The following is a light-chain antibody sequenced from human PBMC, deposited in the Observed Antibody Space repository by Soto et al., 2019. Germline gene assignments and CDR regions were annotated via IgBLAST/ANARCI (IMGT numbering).Light chain of an antibody. CDR2: AAS. CDR1: QDIRND. Sequence: AIQMTQSPSSLSASVGDRVTITCRASQDIRNDLGWYQQNPGKAPKLLIYAASSLQSGVPSRFSGSGSGTDFTLTISSLQAEDFATYYCLQHFNFPFTFGQVTKLQIK. J-gene: IGKJ2*01. CDR3: LQHFNFPFT. V-gene: IGKV1-6*01.